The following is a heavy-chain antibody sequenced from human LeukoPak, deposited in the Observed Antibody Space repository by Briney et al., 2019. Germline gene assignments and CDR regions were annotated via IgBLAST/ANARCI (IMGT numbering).Heavy chain of an antibody. CDR3: ARLTYYDFWSGYSAYYYYYMDV. V-gene: IGHV4-59*01. Sequence: SETLSLTCTVSGGSISSYYWSWIRQPPGKGLEWIGYIYYSGSTNYNPSLKSRVTISVDTSKNQFSLKLSSVTAADTAVYYCARLTYYDFWSGYSAYYYYYMDVWGKGTTVTVSS. J-gene: IGHJ6*03. CDR1: GGSISSYY. CDR2: IYYSGST. D-gene: IGHD3-3*01.